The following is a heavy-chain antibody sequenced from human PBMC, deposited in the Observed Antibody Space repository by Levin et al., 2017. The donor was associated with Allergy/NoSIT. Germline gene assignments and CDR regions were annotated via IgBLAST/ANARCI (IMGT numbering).Heavy chain of an antibody. CDR2: ISYDGSNK. D-gene: IGHD3-16*02. V-gene: IGHV3-30-3*01. CDR1: GFTFSSYA. Sequence: GESLKISCAASGFTFSSYAMHWVRQAPGKGLEWVAVISYDGSNKYYADSVKGRFTISRDNSKNTLYLQMNSLRAEDTAVYYCARQHYDYIWGSYRKQYYFDYWGQGTLVTVSS. CDR3: ARQHYDYIWGSYRKQYYFDY. J-gene: IGHJ4*02.